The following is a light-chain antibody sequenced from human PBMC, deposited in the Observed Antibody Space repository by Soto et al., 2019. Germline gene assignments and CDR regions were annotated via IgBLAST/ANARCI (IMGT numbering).Light chain of an antibody. J-gene: IGKJ2*01. CDR3: QQYGSSPQT. Sequence: EIVLTQSPGTLSLSPGERATLSCRASQSVSSSYLAWYQQKPGQAPRLLIYGASSRATGIPDRFSGSGSGTDFTLTISRLGPEDFAVYYCQQYGSSPQTFGQGTKLEIK. V-gene: IGKV3-20*01. CDR1: QSVSSSY. CDR2: GAS.